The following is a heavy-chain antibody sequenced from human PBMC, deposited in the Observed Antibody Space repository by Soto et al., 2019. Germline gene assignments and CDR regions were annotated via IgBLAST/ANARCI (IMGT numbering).Heavy chain of an antibody. Sequence: QMQLVQSGPEVKKPGTSVKVSCKASRFTFTSSTMQWVRQARGQRLEWIGWIVVGSGNTNYAQKFQERVTITRDMSTSTAYMELSSLRSEDTAVYYCAADGELTMIGALVGWGQGTLVTVSS. D-gene: IGHD3-22*01. V-gene: IGHV1-58*02. J-gene: IGHJ4*02. CDR3: AADGELTMIGALVG. CDR1: RFTFTSST. CDR2: IVVGSGNT.